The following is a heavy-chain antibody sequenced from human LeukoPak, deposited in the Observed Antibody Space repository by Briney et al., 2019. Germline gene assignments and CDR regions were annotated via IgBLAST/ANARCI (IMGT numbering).Heavy chain of an antibody. CDR2: FKSDGSST. V-gene: IGHV3-74*01. CDR3: TRSNNIVGATYFDY. D-gene: IGHD1-26*01. Sequence: PGGSLRLSCTASGFTFSSHWMHWVRQAPGKGLVWVSRFKSDGSSTSFADSVKGRFTISRDNSKNTLFLQMGSLRAEDMAVYYCTRSNNIVGATYFDYWGQGTLVTVSS. CDR1: GFTFSSHW. J-gene: IGHJ4*02.